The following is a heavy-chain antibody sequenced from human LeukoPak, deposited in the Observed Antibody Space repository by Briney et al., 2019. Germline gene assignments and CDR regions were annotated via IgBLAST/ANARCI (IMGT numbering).Heavy chain of an antibody. V-gene: IGHV3-48*01. CDR1: GFTFSSYS. J-gene: IGHJ4*02. CDR3: AREFQYCSGGSCSVHYFDY. Sequence: PGGSLRLSCAASGFTFSSYSMNWVRQAPGKGLEWVSYISSSISTIYYADSLKGRFTISRDNAKNSLYLQMDSLRAEDTAVYYCAREFQYCSGGSCSVHYFDYWGQGTLVTVSS. CDR2: ISSSISTI. D-gene: IGHD2-15*01.